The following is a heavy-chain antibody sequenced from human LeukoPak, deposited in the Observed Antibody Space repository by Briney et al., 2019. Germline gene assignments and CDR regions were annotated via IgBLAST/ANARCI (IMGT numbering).Heavy chain of an antibody. CDR3: ARVLFSEDENYPPAWFDP. Sequence: GESLKISCKGSGYSFTSYWIGWVRQMPGKGLEWMGIIYPGDSDTRYSPSFQGQVTISADKSISTAYLQWSSLKASDTAMYYCARVLFSEDENYPPAWFDPWGQGTLVTVSS. J-gene: IGHJ5*02. V-gene: IGHV5-51*01. CDR2: IYPGDSDT. D-gene: IGHD2-21*01. CDR1: GYSFTSYW.